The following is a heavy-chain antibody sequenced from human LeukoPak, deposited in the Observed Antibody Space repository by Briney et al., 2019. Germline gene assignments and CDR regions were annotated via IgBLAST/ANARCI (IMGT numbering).Heavy chain of an antibody. J-gene: IGHJ4*02. D-gene: IGHD3-16*01. Sequence: SETLSLTCTVSGGSISSGSYYWSWIRQPAGKGLEWIGRVYTSGSTNSNPSLNSRVTISVDTSKNQFSLKMSSVPAADTVVYHCARDSYDYVWGSSNFDYWGQGTLVTVSS. CDR1: GGSISSGSYY. CDR2: VYTSGST. CDR3: ARDSYDYVWGSSNFDY. V-gene: IGHV4-61*02.